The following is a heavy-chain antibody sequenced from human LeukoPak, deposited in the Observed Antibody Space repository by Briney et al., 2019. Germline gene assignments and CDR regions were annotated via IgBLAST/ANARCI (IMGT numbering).Heavy chain of an antibody. CDR3: ARGGGPGAFDI. CDR2: FDYSGST. V-gene: IGHV4-59*06. CDR1: GGFISGYY. J-gene: IGHJ3*02. Sequence: SETLSLTCTVSGGFISGYYWSWIRQPPGKGLEWIGYFDYSGSTYYNPSLKSRVIISLDTSKNQLSLKLGSVTAADTAVYFCARGGGPGAFDIWGQGTMVTVSS. D-gene: IGHD3-10*01.